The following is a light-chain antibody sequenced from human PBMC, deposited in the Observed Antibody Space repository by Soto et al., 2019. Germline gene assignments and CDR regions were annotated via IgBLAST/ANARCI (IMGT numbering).Light chain of an antibody. Sequence: QAVVTQEPSLTVSPGGTVTLTCGSSTGTVSSGHSPDWIQQKPGQAPRTLIYDTNNKPSWTPARFSGSLLGGQAALTLSGAQPEDEADYYCLLSHSGLKVFGGGTKLTVL. CDR2: DTN. CDR1: TGTVSSGHS. J-gene: IGLJ2*01. V-gene: IGLV7-46*01. CDR3: LLSHSGLKV.